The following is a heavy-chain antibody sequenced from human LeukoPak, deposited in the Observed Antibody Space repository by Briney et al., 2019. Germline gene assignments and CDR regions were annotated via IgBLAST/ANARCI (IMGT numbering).Heavy chain of an antibody. D-gene: IGHD2-15*01. CDR2: VGIDEKTI. CDR3: AREKQSGHTPFDY. CDR1: GFTFSSYA. J-gene: IGHJ4*02. V-gene: IGHV3-30*04. Sequence: GRSLRLSCEVSGFTFSSYAMHWVRQAPGKGLEWVTVVGIDEKTIFYADSLKGRFIVSRDNSKNTVYLQMNSLRDEDTAVYYCAREKQSGHTPFDYWGQGSLVTVSS.